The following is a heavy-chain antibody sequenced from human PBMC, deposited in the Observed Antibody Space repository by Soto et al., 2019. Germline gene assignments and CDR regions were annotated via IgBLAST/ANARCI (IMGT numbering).Heavy chain of an antibody. V-gene: IGHV4-31*03. CDR1: GGSISSGGYY. CDR3: ARALYSRPKPSWFDP. J-gene: IGHJ5*02. CDR2: IYYSGGT. Sequence: QVQLQESCTGLVKPSQTLSLTCTVSGGSISSGGYYWSWIRQHPGKGLEWIGYIYYSGGTSYNPSLKSRVTISVDTSKNQFSLKLSSVTAADTAVYYCARALYSRPKPSWFDPWGQGTLVTVSS. D-gene: IGHD6-13*01.